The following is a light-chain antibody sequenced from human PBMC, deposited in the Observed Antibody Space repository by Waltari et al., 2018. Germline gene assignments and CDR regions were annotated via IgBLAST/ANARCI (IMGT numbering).Light chain of an antibody. Sequence: QSVLTHPPSASETPGPRITISCSGLNSNIGNKPVSLYQQLPGTTPKLLIYGNHQRPSGVPDRFSGSKSGASASLAISGLRSEDEADYYCAVWDDSLSAVVFGGGTKLTV. CDR1: NSNIGNKP. V-gene: IGLV1-47*02. CDR2: GNH. J-gene: IGLJ2*01. CDR3: AVWDDSLSAVV.